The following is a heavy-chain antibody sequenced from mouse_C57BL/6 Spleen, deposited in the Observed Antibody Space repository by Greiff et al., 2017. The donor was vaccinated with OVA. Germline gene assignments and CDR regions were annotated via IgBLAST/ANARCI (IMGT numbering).Heavy chain of an antibody. D-gene: IGHD2-4*01. CDR1: GYSITSGYY. CDR2: ISYDGSN. V-gene: IGHV3-6*01. Sequence: VQLKQSGPGLVKPSQSLSLTCSVTGYSITSGYYWNWIRQFPGNKLEWMGYISYDGSNNYNPSLKNRISITRDTSKNQFFLKLNSVTTEDTATYYCARASLYYDYEDWYFDGWGTGTTVTVSS. CDR3: ARASLYYDYEDWYFDG. J-gene: IGHJ1*03.